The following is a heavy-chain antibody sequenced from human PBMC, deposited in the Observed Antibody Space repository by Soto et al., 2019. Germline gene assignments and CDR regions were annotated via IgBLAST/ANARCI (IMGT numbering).Heavy chain of an antibody. V-gene: IGHV4-34*01. Sequence: SETLSLTCSIYSGSFSGYYWSWIRQPPGKGLEWIGEISQSGNTNYSPSLKSRVSISIDTSKKQFSLNLASVSAADTAVYYCARAPKVSGSSQTRPDFWGQGTLVTVSS. CDR3: ARAPKVSGSSQTRPDF. CDR2: ISQSGNT. CDR1: SGSFSGYY. J-gene: IGHJ4*02. D-gene: IGHD6-6*01.